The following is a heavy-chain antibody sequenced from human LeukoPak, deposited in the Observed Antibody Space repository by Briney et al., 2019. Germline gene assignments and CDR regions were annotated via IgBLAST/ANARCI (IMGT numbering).Heavy chain of an antibody. Sequence: GGSLRLSCAASGFTFSKYVMRWVRQAPGKGLEWVSSISTGGGSTYYAASVKGRFTISRDNSKNTLYLQMNSLRAEDTAVYYCAKDARASGSGPLDYWGQGTLVTVSS. J-gene: IGHJ4*02. CDR1: GFTFSKYV. CDR3: AKDARASGSGPLDY. CDR2: ISTGGGST. V-gene: IGHV3-23*01. D-gene: IGHD3-10*01.